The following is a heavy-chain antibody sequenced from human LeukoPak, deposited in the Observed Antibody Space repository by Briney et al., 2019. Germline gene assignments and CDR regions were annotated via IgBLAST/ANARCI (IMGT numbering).Heavy chain of an antibody. V-gene: IGHV3-7*01. CDR3: TRNEI. CDR2: INRDGGEK. CDR1: GFTLINYW. Sequence: GRSLRLSCAASGFTLINYWMGWVRQVPRKGLEWVASINRDGGEKHYVDSVEGRFTISRDNAKNSLYLQMNSLKAEDTAVYFCTRNEIWGQGTLVTVSS. J-gene: IGHJ4*02.